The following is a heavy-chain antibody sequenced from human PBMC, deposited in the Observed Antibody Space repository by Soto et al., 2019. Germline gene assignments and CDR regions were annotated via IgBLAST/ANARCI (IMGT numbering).Heavy chain of an antibody. D-gene: IGHD2-2*01. Sequence: GGSLRLSCAASGFTFSSHWMNWVRQAPGKGLVWVSRISGDGRTTSHADSVKGRFTISRDNAKNTLYLQVNSLRVEDTAVYYCARGVPNCSSSSCYFDFWGQGILVTVSS. V-gene: IGHV3-74*01. J-gene: IGHJ4*02. CDR3: ARGVPNCSSSSCYFDF. CDR2: ISGDGRTT. CDR1: GFTFSSHW.